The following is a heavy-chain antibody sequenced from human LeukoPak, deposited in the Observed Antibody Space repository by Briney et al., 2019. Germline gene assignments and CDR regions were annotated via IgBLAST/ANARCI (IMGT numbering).Heavy chain of an antibody. J-gene: IGHJ4*02. V-gene: IGHV1-18*01. CDR3: ARVGRSSDY. D-gene: IGHD6-6*01. Sequence: ASVKVSCKSSGYTFTNYDINWVRQAPGQGLEWIGWISVYNGNTNYAQKLQGRVTMTTDTSTSTAYMELRSLRSDDTAMYYCARVGRSSDYWGQGTLVTVSS. CDR1: GYTFTNYD. CDR2: ISVYNGNT.